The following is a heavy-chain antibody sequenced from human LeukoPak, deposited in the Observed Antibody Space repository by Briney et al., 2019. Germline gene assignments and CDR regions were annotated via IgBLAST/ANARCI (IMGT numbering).Heavy chain of an antibody. CDR1: GFTFSNSA. D-gene: IGHD6-13*01. V-gene: IGHV3-23*01. CDR2: ITSGGTA. Sequence: GGSLRLSCAASGFTFSNSAMNWVRQAPGRGLEWVSAITSGGTALYPGSVKGRFTISRDNSKNTLYLQMDSLRAEDTAVYYCARDKAHAAADYWGQGTLVTVSS. CDR3: ARDKAHAAADY. J-gene: IGHJ4*02.